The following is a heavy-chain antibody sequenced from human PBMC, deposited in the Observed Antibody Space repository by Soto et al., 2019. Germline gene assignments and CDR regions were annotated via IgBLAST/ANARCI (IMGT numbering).Heavy chain of an antibody. CDR3: ERDNFGVAAAGIKY. CDR2: IIPILGIA. CDR1: GGTFSSYT. V-gene: IGHV1-69*08. J-gene: IGHJ4*02. Sequence: QVQLVQSGAEVKKPGSSVKVSCKASGGTFSSYTISWVRQAPGQGLEWMGRIIPILGIANYEKKFQGRVTISAEKSTSGAYMELSSLRSEDRAVYYGERDNFGVAAAGIKYWGQGTLVTVSS. D-gene: IGHD6-13*01.